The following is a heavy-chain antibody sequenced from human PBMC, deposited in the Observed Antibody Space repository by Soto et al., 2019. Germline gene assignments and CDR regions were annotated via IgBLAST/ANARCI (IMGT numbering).Heavy chain of an antibody. Sequence: EVKLLESGGGLVQPGGSLRLSCGVSGFTVTSSGVSWVRQAPGKGLEWVSAISPNGQGIWYADSVKGRFTISRDISRNTVFLQMDSLRAEDTAVYYCAKDRQYARDYFHYWGQGTLVTVSS. D-gene: IGHD2-2*01. CDR1: GFTVTSSG. V-gene: IGHV3-23*01. J-gene: IGHJ4*02. CDR2: ISPNGQGI. CDR3: AKDRQYARDYFHY.